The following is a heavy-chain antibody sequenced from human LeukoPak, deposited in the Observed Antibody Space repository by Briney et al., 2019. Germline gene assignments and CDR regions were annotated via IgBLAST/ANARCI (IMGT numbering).Heavy chain of an antibody. CDR3: TTDLWFGEFGLDV. D-gene: IGHD3-10*01. CDR1: GFTFSNAG. V-gene: IGHV3-15*01. Sequence: GGSLRLSCAASGFTFSNAGMSWVRQAPGKGLEWVGRIKSKTDGGTTDYVAPVKGRFTISRDDSKNTLYVQMNSLKTEDTAVYYCTTDLWFGEFGLDVWGQGTTVIVSS. CDR2: IKSKTDGGTT. J-gene: IGHJ6*02.